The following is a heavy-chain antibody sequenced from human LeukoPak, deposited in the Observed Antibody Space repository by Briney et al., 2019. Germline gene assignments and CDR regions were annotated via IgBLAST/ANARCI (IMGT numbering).Heavy chain of an antibody. Sequence: PGGSLRLSCVVSGFTFSTTWMHWVRQAPGKGLEWVAFIRHDGSNKYFVDSVKGRFTISRDNSKNTLYLQMNSLRIDDTAVYYCARDHHGTGSYFEYWGHGILVTVSS. J-gene: IGHJ4*01. D-gene: IGHD3-10*01. CDR3: ARDHHGTGSYFEY. V-gene: IGHV3-30*02. CDR2: IRHDGSNK. CDR1: GFTFSTTW.